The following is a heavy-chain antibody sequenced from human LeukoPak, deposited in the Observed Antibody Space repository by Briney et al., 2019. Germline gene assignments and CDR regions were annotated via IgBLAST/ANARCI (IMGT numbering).Heavy chain of an antibody. CDR1: GFTFSSYA. J-gene: IGHJ4*02. D-gene: IGHD3-22*01. Sequence: GGSLRLSCAASGFTFSSYAMSWVRQAPGKGLEWVSAISGSGGSTYYADSVKGRFTTSRDNSKNTLYLQMNSLRAEDTAVYYCAKDYYYDSSGLTDYWGQGTLVTVSS. CDR2: ISGSGGST. V-gene: IGHV3-23*01. CDR3: AKDYYYDSSGLTDY.